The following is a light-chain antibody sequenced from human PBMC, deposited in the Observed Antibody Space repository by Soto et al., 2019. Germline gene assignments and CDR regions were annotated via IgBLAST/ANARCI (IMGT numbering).Light chain of an antibody. CDR2: AAS. V-gene: IGKV1-6*02. CDR1: QGIRTE. CDR3: LQDYNYPRT. J-gene: IGKJ1*01. Sequence: AIQMTQSPSSLSASVGDRVTITCRASQGIRTELGWYQQRPGEAPKLLIYAASTLQSGVPSRFSGSGSCTDFTLTISSLQPEDFATYYCLQDYNYPRTFGQGTKVEIK.